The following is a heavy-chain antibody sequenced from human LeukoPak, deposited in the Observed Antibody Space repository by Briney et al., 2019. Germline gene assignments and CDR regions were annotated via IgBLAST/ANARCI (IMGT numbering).Heavy chain of an antibody. CDR2: IYWDDDK. J-gene: IGHJ4*01. D-gene: IGHD3-16*01. V-gene: IGHV2-5*02. CDR1: GFSLQTSGVG. CDR3: THNQYHYDTSTYVPLGH. Sequence: SGPTLVKPSQTLTLTCSFSGFSLQTSGVGVGWIRQPPGEAPEWLGIIYWDDDKRYNSTLTPRLTITKDTSKNQVVLTMTNMDPLDTATYYCTHNQYHYDTSTYVPLGHWGQRILVTGSS.